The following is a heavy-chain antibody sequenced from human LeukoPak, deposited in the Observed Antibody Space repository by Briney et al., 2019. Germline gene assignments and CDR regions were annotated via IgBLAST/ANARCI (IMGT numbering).Heavy chain of an antibody. CDR1: GGSVSSESYY. V-gene: IGHV4-61*01. CDR3: ARAHLYDFRYWFDP. Sequence: SETLSLTCTVSGGSVSSESYYWSWIRQPPGKGLGWIGYIYYSGSTNYNPSLKSRVTISVDTSKNQFSLKLSSVTAADTAVYYCARAHLYDFRYWFDPWGQGTLVTVSS. D-gene: IGHD3-3*01. J-gene: IGHJ5*02. CDR2: IYYSGST.